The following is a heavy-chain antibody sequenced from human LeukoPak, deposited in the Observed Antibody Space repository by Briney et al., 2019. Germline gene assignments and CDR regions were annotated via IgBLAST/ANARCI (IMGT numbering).Heavy chain of an antibody. CDR3: ARGGSYYDY. Sequence: SETLSLTCTLSGGSISSYYWSSIRQPPGKGLEWIGYIYYTGSTNYNPSLKSRVTISVDTSKNHFSLKLSSVTAADTAVYFCARGGSYYDYWGQGTLVTVSS. D-gene: IGHD1-26*01. V-gene: IGHV4-59*01. CDR2: IYYTGST. J-gene: IGHJ4*02. CDR1: GGSISSYY.